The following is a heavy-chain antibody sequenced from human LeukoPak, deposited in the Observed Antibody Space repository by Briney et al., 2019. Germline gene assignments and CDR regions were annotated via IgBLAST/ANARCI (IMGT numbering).Heavy chain of an antibody. CDR1: GFTFSTYT. CDR2: ISTSSTI. CDR3: ARLYCGGDCDAFDI. D-gene: IGHD2-21*02. V-gene: IGHV3-69-1*02. Sequence: GGSLRLSCAASGFTFSTYTMNWVRQAPGKGLEWVSSISTSSTIYYADSVKGRFTISRDNAKNSVHLQMNSLRAEDTAVYYCARLYCGGDCDAFDIWGQGTMVTVSS. J-gene: IGHJ3*02.